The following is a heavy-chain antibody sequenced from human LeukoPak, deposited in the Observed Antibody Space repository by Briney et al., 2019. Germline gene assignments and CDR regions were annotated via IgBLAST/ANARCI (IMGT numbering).Heavy chain of an antibody. CDR3: ARGDRGPYYMDV. Sequence: SETLSLTCTVSGGSISRYHWSWIRQPPGKGLEWIGFIYYSGSANYNPSLKSRVTISLDTSKNQFSLKLSSVTAADTAVYYCARGDRGPYYMDVWGKGTTVTVSS. CDR1: GGSISRYH. V-gene: IGHV4-59*01. CDR2: IYYSGSA. J-gene: IGHJ6*03. D-gene: IGHD1-26*01.